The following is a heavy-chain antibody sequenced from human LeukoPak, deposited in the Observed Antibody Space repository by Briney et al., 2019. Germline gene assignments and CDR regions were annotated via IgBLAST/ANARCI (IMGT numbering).Heavy chain of an antibody. CDR1: GGSFSSGGYY. CDR2: IYYSGST. Sequence: PSQTLSLTCTVSGGSFSSGGYYWNWIRQRPGKGLEWIGYIYYSGSTYYNPSLKSRITISRDTSKNQFSLRLNSVTAADTAVYYCARAFGSGSCYLTSSYGMDFWGQGTTVTVS. D-gene: IGHD3-10*01. CDR3: ARAFGSGSCYLTSSYGMDF. V-gene: IGHV4-31*03. J-gene: IGHJ6*02.